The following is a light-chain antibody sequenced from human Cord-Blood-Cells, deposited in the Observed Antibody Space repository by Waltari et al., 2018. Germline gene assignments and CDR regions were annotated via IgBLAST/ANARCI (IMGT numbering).Light chain of an antibody. J-gene: IGKJ2*01. V-gene: IGKV3-20*01. CDR1: QSVSSSY. Sequence: EIVLTQSPDTLSLSPGERATLSCRASQSVSSSYLAWYQQKPGQAPRLLIYGASSSATGIPDRFSGSGSGTDFTLTISRLEPEDFAVYYCQQYGSSPRTFGQGTKLEIK. CDR2: GAS. CDR3: QQYGSSPRT.